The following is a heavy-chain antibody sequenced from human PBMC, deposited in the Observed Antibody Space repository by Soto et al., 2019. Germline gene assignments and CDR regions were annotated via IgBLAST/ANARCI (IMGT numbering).Heavy chain of an antibody. CDR1: GFTFSSYA. J-gene: IGHJ6*02. CDR3: AKRGNSSLIEYNPYYYYYGMDV. D-gene: IGHD6-6*01. CDR2: ISGSGGST. Sequence: VGSLRLSCAASGFTFSSYAMSWVRQAPGKGLEWVSAISGSGGSTYYADSVKGRFTISRDNSKNTLYLQMNSLRAEDTAVYYCAKRGNSSLIEYNPYYYYYGMDVWGQGTTVTVSS. V-gene: IGHV3-23*01.